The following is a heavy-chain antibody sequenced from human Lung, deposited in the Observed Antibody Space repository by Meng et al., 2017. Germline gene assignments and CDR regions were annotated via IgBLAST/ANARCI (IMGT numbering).Heavy chain of an antibody. CDR1: GYTFPDDW. CDR2: INPKSGDT. Sequence: QGQLVQAGAEVKKPGASVKVSCKASGYTFPDDWLHWVRRAPGQGLGWMGRINPKSGDTHYAQRFQGRVTMTGDTSISTAYMELSGLRSDDTAMYYCARDEDISAAGKLFGDYWGQGTLVTAPQ. V-gene: IGHV1-2*06. D-gene: IGHD6-13*01. J-gene: IGHJ4*02. CDR3: ARDEDISAAGKLFGDY.